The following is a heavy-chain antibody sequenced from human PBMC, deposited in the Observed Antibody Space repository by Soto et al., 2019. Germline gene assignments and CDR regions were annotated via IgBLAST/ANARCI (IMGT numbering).Heavy chain of an antibody. Sequence: QVQLQQWGAGLLKPSETLSLTCAVYGGSFSGYYWSWIRQPPGKGLEWIGEINHSGSTNYNPSLKSRVTISVDTSKNQFSLKLSSVTAAATAVYYCAREKAFWGSYRNNLDYWGQGTLVTVSS. CDR3: AREKAFWGSYRNNLDY. CDR1: GGSFSGYY. V-gene: IGHV4-34*01. D-gene: IGHD3-16*02. CDR2: INHSGST. J-gene: IGHJ4*02.